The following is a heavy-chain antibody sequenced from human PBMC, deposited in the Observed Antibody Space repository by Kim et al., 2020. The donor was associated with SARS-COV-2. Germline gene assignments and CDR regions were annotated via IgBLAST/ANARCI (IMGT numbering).Heavy chain of an antibody. Sequence: SLKGRVTISVDTSKNQFSLKLSSVTAADTAVYYCARVPLDYYDSSGYPYWGQGTLVTVSS. J-gene: IGHJ4*02. D-gene: IGHD3-22*01. CDR3: ARVPLDYYDSSGYPY. V-gene: IGHV4-31*02.